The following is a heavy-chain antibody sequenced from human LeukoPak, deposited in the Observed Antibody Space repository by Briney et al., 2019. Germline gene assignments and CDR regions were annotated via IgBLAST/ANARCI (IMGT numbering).Heavy chain of an antibody. CDR3: VKDLRGGGYYTSFDY. D-gene: IGHD3-10*01. Sequence: GGSLRLSCSASGFTFSTYSMHWVRQAPWKELEIVSTINIKGDDTYYADSVKGRFTISRDHSRKTLYLQMSSLRAEDTAVYYCVKDLRGGGYYTSFDYWGQGTLVTVSS. V-gene: IGHV3-64D*08. CDR1: GFTFSTYS. J-gene: IGHJ4*02. CDR2: INIKGDDT.